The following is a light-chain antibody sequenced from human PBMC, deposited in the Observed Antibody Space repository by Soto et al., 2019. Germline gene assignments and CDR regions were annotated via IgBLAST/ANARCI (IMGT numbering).Light chain of an antibody. V-gene: IGLV1-40*01. J-gene: IGLJ7*01. CDR3: QSYDSSLRGSV. Sequence: QAVVTQPPSVSGAPGQRVTISCTGSSSNLGAGYEVHWYQQLPGAAPKLLIYGNTNRPSGVPDRFSGSKSGTSASLAITGLQAGDEADYYCQSYDSSLRGSVFGGGTQLTVL. CDR1: SSNLGAGYE. CDR2: GNT.